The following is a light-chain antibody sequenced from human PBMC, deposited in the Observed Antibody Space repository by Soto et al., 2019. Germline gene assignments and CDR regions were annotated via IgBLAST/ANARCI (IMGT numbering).Light chain of an antibody. Sequence: EIVMTQSPATLSVSPGERATLSCRASQSVSSNLAWYQQKPGQAPRLLIYGASTRATGIPARFSGSGSVTEFTLTISSLQSEDFAVYYCRQYNNWPRTFGQGTKVQIK. CDR3: RQYNNWPRT. CDR1: QSVSSN. CDR2: GAS. J-gene: IGKJ1*01. V-gene: IGKV3-15*01.